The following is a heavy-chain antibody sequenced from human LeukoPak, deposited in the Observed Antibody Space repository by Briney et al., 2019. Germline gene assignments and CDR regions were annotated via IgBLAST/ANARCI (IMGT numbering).Heavy chain of an antibody. J-gene: IGHJ3*02. D-gene: IGHD1-26*01. CDR2: IRDKANSYST. CDR3: ARERWRSGSYHDAFDI. CDR1: GFTFSDHY. Sequence: GGSLRLSCAASGFTFSDHYMQWVRQAPGKGLEWVGRIRDKANSYSTEYAASVKGRFTISRDDSEKPMYLQMNSLRTEDTAVYYCARERWRSGSYHDAFDIWGQGTLVTVSS. V-gene: IGHV3-72*01.